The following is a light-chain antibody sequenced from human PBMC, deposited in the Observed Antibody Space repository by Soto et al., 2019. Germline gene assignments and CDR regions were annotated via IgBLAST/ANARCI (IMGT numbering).Light chain of an antibody. CDR2: GAS. CDR1: QSVSSN. V-gene: IGKV3-20*01. J-gene: IGKJ5*01. Sequence: EIVVTQSPATLSVSPGERATLSCMASQSVSSNLAWYQQKPGQAPRLLIYGASSRATGIPDRFSGSGSGTDFTLTISRLEPEDFAVYYCQQYGSSLITFGQGTRLEIK. CDR3: QQYGSSLIT.